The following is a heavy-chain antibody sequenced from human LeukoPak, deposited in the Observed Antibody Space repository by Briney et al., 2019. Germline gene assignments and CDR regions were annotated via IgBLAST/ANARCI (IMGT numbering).Heavy chain of an antibody. CDR1: GDSVSSNSAA. CDR2: TYYRSKWYN. Sequence: SQTLSLTCAISGDSVSSNSAAWNWLRQSPSRGLEWLGRTYYRSKWYNDCAVSVKSRITINPDTSKNQFFLQLNSVTPEDTAVYYCASGIAVAGTAAFDIWGQGTMVTVSS. J-gene: IGHJ3*02. D-gene: IGHD6-19*01. V-gene: IGHV6-1*01. CDR3: ASGIAVAGTAAFDI.